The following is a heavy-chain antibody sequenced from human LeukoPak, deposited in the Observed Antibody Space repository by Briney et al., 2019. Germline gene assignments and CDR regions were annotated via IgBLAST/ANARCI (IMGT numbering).Heavy chain of an antibody. CDR2: IKNDGSET. V-gene: IGHV3-7*01. CDR1: GFTFSSSW. CDR3: ARDMGWQQFDC. D-gene: IGHD5-24*01. Sequence: GGSLRLSCAASGFTFSSSWMTWVRQAPGKGLERVANIKNDGSETYYMDSMKGRFTISRDNAKNSMYLQMNSLSAEDTAVYYCARDMGWQQFDCWGQGTLVTVSS. J-gene: IGHJ4*02.